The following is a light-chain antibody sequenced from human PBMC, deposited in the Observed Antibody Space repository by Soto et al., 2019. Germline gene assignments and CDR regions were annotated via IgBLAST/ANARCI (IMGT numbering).Light chain of an antibody. CDR3: CSYAGSYTPVV. CDR2: DVS. V-gene: IGLV2-11*01. CDR1: SSGVGGYNY. Sequence: QSALTQPRSVSGSPGQSVTISCTGTSSGVGGYNYVSWYQQHPGKAPKLMIYDVSKRPSGVPDRFSGSKSGNTASLTISGLQAEDEADYYCCSYAGSYTPVVFGGGTKVTVL. J-gene: IGLJ2*01.